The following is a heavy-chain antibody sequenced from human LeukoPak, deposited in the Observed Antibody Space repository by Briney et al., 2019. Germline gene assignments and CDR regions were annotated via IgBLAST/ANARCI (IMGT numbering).Heavy chain of an antibody. CDR1: GGTFSSYA. D-gene: IGHD6-19*01. V-gene: IGHV1-69*05. Sequence: ASVKVSCKASGGTFSSYAISWVRQAPGQGLEWMGGIIPIFGTANYAQKFQGRVTITTDESTSTAYMELSSLRSEDTAVYYCARASSGWYSFDYWGQGTLVTVSS. CDR3: ARASSGWYSFDY. J-gene: IGHJ4*02. CDR2: IIPIFGTA.